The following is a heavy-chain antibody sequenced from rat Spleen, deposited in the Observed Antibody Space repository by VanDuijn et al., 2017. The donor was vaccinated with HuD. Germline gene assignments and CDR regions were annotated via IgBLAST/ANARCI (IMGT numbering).Heavy chain of an antibody. J-gene: IGHJ4*01. CDR1: GFTFSDYG. CDR3: TRGGNYALDA. Sequence: EVQLVESGGGLVQPGRSLKLSCAASGFTFSDYGMAWVRQAPTKGLEWVATISYGDSSGHSSTYYRDAVKGRFTISRDNTKSSLYLQMDSLRSEDTATYYCTRGGNYALDAWGQGASVTVSS. V-gene: IGHV5-29*01. CDR2: ISYGDSSGHSST. D-gene: IGHD1-10*01.